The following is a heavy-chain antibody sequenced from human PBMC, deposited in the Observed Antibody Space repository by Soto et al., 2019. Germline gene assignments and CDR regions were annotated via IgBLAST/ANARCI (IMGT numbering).Heavy chain of an antibody. D-gene: IGHD6-6*01. Sequence: ASVKVSCKASGYTFTGYYMHWVRQAPGQGLEWMGWINPNSGGTNYAQKIEGWVTMTIDTYISTAYMDLSRLRSDDTSVYYCAREYSRSSHAFDIWGQGTMVTVSS. CDR3: AREYSRSSHAFDI. CDR2: INPNSGGT. J-gene: IGHJ3*02. V-gene: IGHV1-2*04. CDR1: GYTFTGYY.